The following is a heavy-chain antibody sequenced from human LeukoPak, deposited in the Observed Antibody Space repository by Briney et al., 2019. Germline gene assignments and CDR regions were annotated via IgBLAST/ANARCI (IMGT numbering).Heavy chain of an antibody. J-gene: IGHJ5*02. D-gene: IGHD3-10*01. CDR1: GGPISSSSYY. V-gene: IGHV4-39*01. CDR2: IYYSGST. CDR3: ARHEIRIYYGSGTLNWFDP. Sequence: PSETLSLTCTVSGGPISSSSYYWGWIRQPPGKGLEWIGSIYYSGSTYYNPSLKSRVTISVDTSKNQFSLKLNSVTAADTAVYYCARHEIRIYYGSGTLNWFDPWGQGTLVTVSS.